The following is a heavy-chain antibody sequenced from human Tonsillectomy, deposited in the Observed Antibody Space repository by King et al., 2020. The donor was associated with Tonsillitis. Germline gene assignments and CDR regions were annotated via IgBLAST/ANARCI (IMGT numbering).Heavy chain of an antibody. V-gene: IGHV4-30-2*01. D-gene: IGHD6-13*01. Sequence: QLQESGSGLLKPSQTLSLTCAVSGASISSGGYSWGWLRQPPGKGLEWIGYIYHGGSSYYKPSLKSRVTISIDESKNQFSLQMSSVTAADTAMYYCARGAAGKDFDFRGQGTLVTVSS. CDR1: GASISSGGYS. J-gene: IGHJ4*02. CDR2: IYHGGSS. CDR3: ARGAAGKDFDF.